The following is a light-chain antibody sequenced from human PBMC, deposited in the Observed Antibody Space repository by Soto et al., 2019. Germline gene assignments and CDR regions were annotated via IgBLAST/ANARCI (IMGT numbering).Light chain of an antibody. CDR3: QSYDSSLSGFVV. CDR1: SSNIGAGYD. J-gene: IGLJ2*01. CDR2: GNS. V-gene: IGLV1-40*01. Sequence: QSVLTQPPSVSGAPGQRVPISCTGSSSNIGAGYDVHWYQQLPGTAPKLLIYGNSNRPSGVPDRFSGSKSGTSASLAITGLQAEDEAEYYGQSYDSSLSGFVVFGGGTKLAV.